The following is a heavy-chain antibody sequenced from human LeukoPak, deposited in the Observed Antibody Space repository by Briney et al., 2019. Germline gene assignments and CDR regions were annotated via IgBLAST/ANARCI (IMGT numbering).Heavy chain of an antibody. CDR2: IYSSGST. Sequence: KPSETLSLTCTVSGGSISSYYWSWIRQSAGKGLEWIGRIYSSGSTNYNPSLKSRVTMSIDTSKNQFSLNLSSVTAADTAMYYCAKGGSSWYNWFDHWGQGTLVTVSS. D-gene: IGHD6-13*01. CDR3: AKGGSSWYNWFDH. V-gene: IGHV4-4*07. CDR1: GGSISSYY. J-gene: IGHJ5*02.